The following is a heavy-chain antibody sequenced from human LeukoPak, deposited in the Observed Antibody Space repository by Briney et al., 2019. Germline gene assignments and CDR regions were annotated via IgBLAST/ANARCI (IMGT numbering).Heavy chain of an antibody. J-gene: IGHJ4*02. CDR3: ARGSDPYYFDY. CDR1: GFTFSSHW. Sequence: GGSLRLSCAASGFTFSSHWMNWVRQAPGKGLEWVANINQDGSEKYYVDSVKGRFTISRDNAKNSLYLQMNSLRAEDTAVYYCARGSDPYYFDYWGQGTLVTVSS. V-gene: IGHV3-7*05. CDR2: INQDGSEK.